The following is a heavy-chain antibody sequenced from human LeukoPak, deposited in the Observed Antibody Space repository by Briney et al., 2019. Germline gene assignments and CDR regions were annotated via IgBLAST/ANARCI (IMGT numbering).Heavy chain of an antibody. D-gene: IGHD1-26*01. V-gene: IGHV4-4*09. CDR3: TRGGELMNF. Sequence: SETLSLTCTVSGGSISSYYWSWIRQPPGKGLEWIGYIYHSGSTYYNPSLKSRVTISVDRSKNQFSLRLSSVTAADTAVYYCTRGGELMNFWGQGTLVTVSP. CDR1: GGSISSYY. CDR2: IYHSGST. J-gene: IGHJ4*02.